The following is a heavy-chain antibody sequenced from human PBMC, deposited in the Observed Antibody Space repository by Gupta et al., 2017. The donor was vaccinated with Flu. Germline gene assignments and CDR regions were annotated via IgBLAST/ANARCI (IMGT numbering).Heavy chain of an antibody. V-gene: IGHV1-24*01. CDR2: FDPEDGET. Sequence: QVQLVQSGAEVKKPGASVKVSCKVSGYTLTELSMHWVRQAPGKGREWMGGFDPEDGETSDAQKYQGRVTMTEETATDTAYMELRRMGSEDTAVYYCATDTNRGSGAFDIGCQGTIVTVSS. J-gene: IGHJ3*02. CDR3: ATDTNRGSGAFDI. D-gene: IGHD3-3*01. CDR1: GYTLTELS.